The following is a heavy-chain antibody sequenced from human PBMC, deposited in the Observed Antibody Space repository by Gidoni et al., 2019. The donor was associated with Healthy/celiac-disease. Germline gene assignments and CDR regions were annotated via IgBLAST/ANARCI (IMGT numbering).Heavy chain of an antibody. Sequence: QVQLVQSGAEVKKPGASVKVSCKASGSTFTGYYMHWVRQAPGQGLEWMGWINPNRGGTNYAQKFQGRVTMTRDTSISTAYMELSRLRSDDTAVYYCARFGGYYDILTGYYSIYYYGMDVWGQGTTVTVSS. CDR3: ARFGGYYDILTGYYSIYYYGMDV. J-gene: IGHJ6*02. D-gene: IGHD3-9*01. CDR2: INPNRGGT. V-gene: IGHV1-2*02. CDR1: GSTFTGYY.